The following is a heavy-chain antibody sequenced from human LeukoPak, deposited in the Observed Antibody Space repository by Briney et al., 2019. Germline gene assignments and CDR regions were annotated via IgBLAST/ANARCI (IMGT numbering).Heavy chain of an antibody. J-gene: IGHJ6*03. Sequence: GGSLRLSCAASGFTFSSYSMNWVRQAPGKGLEWVSSISSSSSYIYYADSVKGRFTISRDNAKNSLYLQMNSLRAEDTAVYYCARENYGGNSGYYYYMDVWGKGATVTISS. V-gene: IGHV3-21*01. CDR1: GFTFSSYS. CDR3: ARENYGGNSGYYYYMDV. CDR2: ISSSSSYI. D-gene: IGHD4-23*01.